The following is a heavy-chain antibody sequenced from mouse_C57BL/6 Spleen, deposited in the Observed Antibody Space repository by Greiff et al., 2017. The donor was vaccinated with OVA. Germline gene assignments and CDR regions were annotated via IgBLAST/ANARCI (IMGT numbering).Heavy chain of an antibody. CDR3: ARHGDSNYLWYFDV. J-gene: IGHJ1*03. CDR2: IWSDGST. V-gene: IGHV2-6-1*01. CDR1: GFSLTSYG. D-gene: IGHD2-5*01. Sequence: QVQLQQSGPGLVAPSQSLSITCTVSGFSLTSYGVHWVRQPPGKGLEWLVVIWSDGSTTYNSALKSRLSISKDNSKSQVFLKMNSLQTDDTAMYYCARHGDSNYLWYFDVWGTGTTVTVSS.